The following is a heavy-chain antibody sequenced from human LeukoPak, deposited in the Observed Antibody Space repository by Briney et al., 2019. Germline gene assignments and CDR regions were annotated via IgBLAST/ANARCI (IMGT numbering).Heavy chain of an antibody. CDR3: ATQWFGELLYGNWFDP. CDR2: IYYSGST. CDR1: GGSISSSSYY. D-gene: IGHD3-10*01. J-gene: IGHJ5*02. V-gene: IGHV4-39*07. Sequence: SETLSLTRTVSGGSISSSSYYWGWIRQPPGKGLEWIGSIYYSGSTYYNPSLKSRVPISVDTSKNQFSLKLSSVTAADTAVYYCATQWFGELLYGNWFDPWGQGTLVTVSS.